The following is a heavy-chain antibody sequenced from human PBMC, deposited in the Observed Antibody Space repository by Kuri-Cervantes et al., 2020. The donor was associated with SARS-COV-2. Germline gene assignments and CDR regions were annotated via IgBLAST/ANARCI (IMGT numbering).Heavy chain of an antibody. V-gene: IGHV3-74*01. J-gene: IGHJ6*02. Sequence: GESLKISCAASGFTFSGHWIHWVRQAPGKGLVWVSRINPDGSYTNNADSVKGRFTLSRDNAKNMLFLQMNSLRAEDTAMYYCAWVEGGISMVRGFFITPYYYYGVDVWGQGTAVTVSS. CDR1: GFTFSGHW. D-gene: IGHD3-10*01. CDR3: AWVEGGISMVRGFFITPYYYYGVDV. CDR2: INPDGSYT.